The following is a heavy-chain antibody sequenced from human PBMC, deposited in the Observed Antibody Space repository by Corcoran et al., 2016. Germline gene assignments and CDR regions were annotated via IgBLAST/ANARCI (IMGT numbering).Heavy chain of an antibody. J-gene: IGHJ6*02. D-gene: IGHD3-10*01. V-gene: IGHV1-8*01. Sequence: QVQLVQSGAEVKKPGASVKVSCKASGYTFTSYDINWVRQATGQGREWMGWMNPNSGNTGYAQKFQGRVTMTRNTSISTAYIELSSLISEDTAVYYCARGWGRGYYYGMDVWGQGTTVTVSS. CDR2: MNPNSGNT. CDR1: GYTFTSYD. CDR3: ARGWGRGYYYGMDV.